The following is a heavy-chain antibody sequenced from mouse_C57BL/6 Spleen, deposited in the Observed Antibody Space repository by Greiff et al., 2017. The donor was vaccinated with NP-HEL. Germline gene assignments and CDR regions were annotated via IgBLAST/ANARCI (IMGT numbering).Heavy chain of an antibody. CDR1: GYTFTSYW. CDR3: ARGQAYYGFDY. J-gene: IGHJ2*01. V-gene: IGHV1-52*01. Sequence: VQLQQPGAELVRPGSSVKLSCKASGYTFTSYWMHWVKQRPIQGLEWIGNIDSSDSETHYNQKFKDKATLTVDKSSSTAYMQLSSLTSEDSAVYYCARGQAYYGFDYWGQGTTLTVSS. CDR2: IDSSDSET. D-gene: IGHD1-1*01.